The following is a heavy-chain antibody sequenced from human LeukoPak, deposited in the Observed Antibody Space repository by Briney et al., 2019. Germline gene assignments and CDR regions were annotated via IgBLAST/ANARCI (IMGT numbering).Heavy chain of an antibody. J-gene: IGHJ3*02. V-gene: IGHV4-4*02. CDR1: GGSISSSNW. CDR3: ARELSTYYDFWSGPIRGAFDI. CDR2: IYHSGST. Sequence: SETLSLTCAVSGGSISSSNWWSWVRQPPGKGLEWIGEIYHSGSTNYNPSLKSRVTISVDKSKNQFSLKLSSVTAADTAVYYCARELSTYYDFWSGPIRGAFDIWGQGTMVTVSS. D-gene: IGHD3-3*01.